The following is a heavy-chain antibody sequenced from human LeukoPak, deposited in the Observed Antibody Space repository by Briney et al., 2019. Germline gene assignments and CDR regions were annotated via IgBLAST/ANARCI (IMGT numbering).Heavy chain of an antibody. CDR2: ISAYNGNT. CDR1: GYTFTNYG. Sequence: ASVRVSCKASGYTFTNYGISWVRQAPGQGLEWMGWISAYNGNTNYAQKLQGRVTMTTDTSTSTAYMELRSLRSDDTAVYYCARESEQYQLLEELDYWGQGTLVTVSS. V-gene: IGHV1-18*01. J-gene: IGHJ4*02. D-gene: IGHD2-2*01. CDR3: ARESEQYQLLEELDY.